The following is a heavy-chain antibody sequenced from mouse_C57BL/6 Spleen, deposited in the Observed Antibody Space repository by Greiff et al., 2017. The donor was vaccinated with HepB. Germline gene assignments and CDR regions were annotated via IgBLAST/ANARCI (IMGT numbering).Heavy chain of an antibody. CDR1: GYTFTDYY. J-gene: IGHJ4*01. Sequence: VQLQQSGPELVKPGASVKISCKASGYTFTDYYMNWVKQSHGKSLEWIGDINPNNGGTSYNQKFKGKATLTVDKSSSTAYMELRSLTSEDSAVYYCARWAQARAMDYWGQGTSVTVSS. D-gene: IGHD3-2*02. V-gene: IGHV1-26*01. CDR2: INPNNGGT. CDR3: ARWAQARAMDY.